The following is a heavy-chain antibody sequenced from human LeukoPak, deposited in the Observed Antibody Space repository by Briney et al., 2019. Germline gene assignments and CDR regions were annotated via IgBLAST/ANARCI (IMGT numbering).Heavy chain of an antibody. D-gene: IGHD2/OR15-2a*01. CDR3: ATNLIGAGEYFQQ. V-gene: IGHV3-11*01. Sequence: GGSLRLSCAASGLRFSDYYVSWIRQAPGKGLQWVSYISSGGDIMHYADSVKGRFTSSRDNAKNSGYLEMNSLGAEDTAVYYCATNLIGAGEYFQQWGQGTLVTVS. J-gene: IGHJ1*01. CDR2: ISSGGDIM. CDR1: GLRFSDYY.